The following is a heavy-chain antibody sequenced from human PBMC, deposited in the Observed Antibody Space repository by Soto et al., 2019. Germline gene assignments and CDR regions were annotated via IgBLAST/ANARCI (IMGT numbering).Heavy chain of an antibody. Sequence: PSETLSLTCTVSGASISGSYWTWIRQPPEKGLEWIGFVYSSGGTNYNPSLKSRVTMSVDTSKNQFSLKLNSVTAADTAVYYCARERTSSWDNWFDPWGQGTLVTVSS. CDR3: ARERTSSWDNWFDP. D-gene: IGHD6-13*01. V-gene: IGHV4-59*12. CDR1: GASISGSY. CDR2: VYSSGGT. J-gene: IGHJ5*02.